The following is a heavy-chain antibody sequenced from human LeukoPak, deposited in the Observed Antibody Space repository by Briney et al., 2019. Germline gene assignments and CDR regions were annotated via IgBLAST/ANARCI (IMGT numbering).Heavy chain of an antibody. CDR3: AKSVAYYGSGSYYNFYYFDY. Sequence: GGSLRLSCAASGFTFSSYSMNWVRQAPGKGLEWVSSISSSSSYIYYADSVKGRFTISRDNAKNSLYLQMNSLRAEDTAVYYCAKSVAYYGSGSYYNFYYFDYWGQGTLVTVSS. CDR2: ISSSSSYI. J-gene: IGHJ4*02. V-gene: IGHV3-21*04. CDR1: GFTFSSYS. D-gene: IGHD3-10*01.